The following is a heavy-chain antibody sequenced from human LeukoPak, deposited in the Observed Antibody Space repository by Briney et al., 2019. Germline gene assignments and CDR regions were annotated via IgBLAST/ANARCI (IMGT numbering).Heavy chain of an antibody. CDR2: INWNSGSI. J-gene: IGHJ4*02. CDR1: GFTFDDYA. CDR3: AKQYSGSYYSPLYFDY. Sequence: GGSLRLSCAASGFTFDDYAMHWVRQAPGKGLEWASSINWNSGSIGYADSVRGRFTISRDNAKNSLYLQMNSLRAEDTALYYCAKQYSGSYYSPLYFDYWGQGTLVTVSS. D-gene: IGHD1-26*01. V-gene: IGHV3-9*01.